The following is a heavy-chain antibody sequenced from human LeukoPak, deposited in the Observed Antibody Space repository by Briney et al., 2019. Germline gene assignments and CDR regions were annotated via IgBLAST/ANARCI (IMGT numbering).Heavy chain of an antibody. V-gene: IGHV4-4*07. CDR1: GGSISSYY. J-gene: IGHJ3*02. Sequence: SETLSLTCTVSGGSISSYYWSWIRQPAGKGLEWIGRIYTSGSTNYNPSLKSRVTMSVDTSKNQFSLKLSSVTAADTAVYCRARDRMTMATASFDIWGQGTMVTVSS. D-gene: IGHD4/OR15-4a*01. CDR3: ARDRMTMATASFDI. CDR2: IYTSGST.